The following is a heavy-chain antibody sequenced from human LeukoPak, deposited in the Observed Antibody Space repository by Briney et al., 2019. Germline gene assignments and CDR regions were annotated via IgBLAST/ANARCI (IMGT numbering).Heavy chain of an antibody. J-gene: IGHJ6*02. CDR3: RYRSESWGYYYGMDV. V-gene: IGHV4-39*07. Sequence: SETLSLTCTVSGGSISSSSYYWGWIRQPPGKGLEWIGSIYYSGSTYYNPSLKSRVTISVDTSKNQFSLKLSSVTAADTAVYYCRYRSESWGYYYGMDVWGQGTAVTVSS. D-gene: IGHD3-16*02. CDR2: IYYSGST. CDR1: GGSISSSSYY.